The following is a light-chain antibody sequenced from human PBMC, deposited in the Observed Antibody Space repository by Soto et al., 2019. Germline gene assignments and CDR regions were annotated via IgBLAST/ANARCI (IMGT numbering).Light chain of an antibody. CDR3: QQSFSTPWT. J-gene: IGKJ1*01. CDR1: QSISTS. V-gene: IGKV1-39*01. Sequence: DIQMTHSPSSLSASVLDIVTITCRASQSISTSLIWYQQKLGKAPNLLIYAASSLQSGLPSRFSGSGSGTDFTLTISSLQPEDFATYYCQQSFSTPWTFGQGTKVDIK. CDR2: AAS.